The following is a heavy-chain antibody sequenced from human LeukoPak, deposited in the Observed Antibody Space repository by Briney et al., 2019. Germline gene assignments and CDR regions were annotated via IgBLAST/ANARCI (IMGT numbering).Heavy chain of an antibody. D-gene: IGHD3-10*01. V-gene: IGHV4-39*07. CDR1: GGSISNYY. Sequence: SETLSLTCTVSGGSISNYYWGWVRQPPGKALEWIGNIFYTGSTYYSPSLKSRVTISLDTSRNQFSLRLNSVTAADTAVYYCAKSNGYGLIDIWGQGTMVTVSS. CDR3: AKSNGYGLIDI. J-gene: IGHJ3*02. CDR2: IFYTGST.